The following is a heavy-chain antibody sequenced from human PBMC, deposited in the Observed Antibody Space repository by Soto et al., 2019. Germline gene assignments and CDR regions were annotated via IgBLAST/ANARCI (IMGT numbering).Heavy chain of an antibody. Sequence: SETLSVTCTVAGGSISSYCWSWIRQPPGKGLEWIGYIYYSGSTNYNPSLKSRVTISVDTSKNQFSLKLSSVTAADTAVYYCARHIAAAIDYWGQGTLVTVSS. CDR3: ARHIAAAIDY. V-gene: IGHV4-59*08. CDR2: IYYSGST. CDR1: GGSISSYC. J-gene: IGHJ4*02. D-gene: IGHD6-13*01.